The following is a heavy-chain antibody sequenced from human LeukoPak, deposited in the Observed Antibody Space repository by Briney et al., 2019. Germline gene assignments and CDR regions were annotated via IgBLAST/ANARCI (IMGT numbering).Heavy chain of an antibody. Sequence: ASVKVSCKASGYTFTSYGISWVRQAPGQGLEWMGWISAYNGNTNYAQKLQGRVTMTTDTSTSTAYMELRSLRSDDTAAYYCARGPPYSSGWHWGHPFDYWGQGTLVTVSS. V-gene: IGHV1-18*01. CDR3: ARGPPYSSGWHWGHPFDY. CDR2: ISAYNGNT. CDR1: GYTFTSYG. D-gene: IGHD6-19*01. J-gene: IGHJ4*02.